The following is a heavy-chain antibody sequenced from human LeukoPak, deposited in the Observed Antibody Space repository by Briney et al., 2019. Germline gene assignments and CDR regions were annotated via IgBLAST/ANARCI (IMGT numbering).Heavy chain of an antibody. V-gene: IGHV1-2*04. D-gene: IGHD2-15*01. CDR1: GYTFTGYY. CDR2: INPNSGGT. Sequence: ASVKVSCKASGYTFTGYYMHWVRQDPGQGLEWMGWINPNSGGTNYAQKFQGWVTMTRDTSISTAYMELSRLRSDDTAVYYCARAPSDCSGGSCYEKTRLSYYYYYGMDVWGKGTTVTVSS. CDR3: ARAPSDCSGGSCYEKTRLSYYYYYGMDV. J-gene: IGHJ6*04.